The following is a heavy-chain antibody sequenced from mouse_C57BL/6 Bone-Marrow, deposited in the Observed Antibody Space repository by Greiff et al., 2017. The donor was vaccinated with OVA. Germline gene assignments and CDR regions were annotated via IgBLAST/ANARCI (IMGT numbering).Heavy chain of an antibody. D-gene: IGHD1-1*01. J-gene: IGHJ1*03. Sequence: EVQLQQSGTVLARPGASVKMSCKTSGYTFTSYWMHWVKQRPGHGLEWIGAIYPGNSDTSYNQKFKGKAKLTAVTSASTAYMELSSLTNEDSAVYYCTSPYYYGSSYWYFDVWGTGTTVTVSS. CDR2: IYPGNSDT. CDR3: TSPYYYGSSYWYFDV. CDR1: GYTFTSYW. V-gene: IGHV1-5*01.